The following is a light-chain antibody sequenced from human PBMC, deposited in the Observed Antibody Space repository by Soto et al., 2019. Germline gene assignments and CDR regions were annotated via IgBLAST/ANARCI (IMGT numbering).Light chain of an antibody. Sequence: EIVMTQSPATLSVSPGERATLSCRASQSVSSNLGWYQQKPGQAPRLLIYGASSRATGIPDRFSGSGSGTEFTLTINSLAPEDFAIYYCHQRQSWPRTFGQGTKVDI. V-gene: IGKV3D-15*01. CDR3: HQRQSWPRT. CDR2: GAS. CDR1: QSVSSN. J-gene: IGKJ1*01.